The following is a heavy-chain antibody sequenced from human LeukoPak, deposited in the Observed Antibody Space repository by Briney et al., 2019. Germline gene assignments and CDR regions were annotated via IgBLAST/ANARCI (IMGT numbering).Heavy chain of an antibody. Sequence: ASVKVSCKASGGTFSSNAISWVRQAPGQGLEWMGRIIPILGIANYAQKFQGRVTMTRDTSTSTVYMELSSLRSEDTAVYYCARSSEHIQLWSDYWGQGTLVTVSS. D-gene: IGHD5-18*01. CDR2: IIPILGIA. V-gene: IGHV1-69*04. J-gene: IGHJ4*02. CDR3: ARSSEHIQLWSDY. CDR1: GGTFSSNA.